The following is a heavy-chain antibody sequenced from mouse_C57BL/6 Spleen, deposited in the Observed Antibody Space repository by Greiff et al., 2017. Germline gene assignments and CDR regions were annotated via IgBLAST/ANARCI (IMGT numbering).Heavy chain of an antibody. D-gene: IGHD2-4*01. CDR2: IDPSDSYT. CDR3: ARRRDYDGYFDV. CDR1: GYTFTSYW. V-gene: IGHV1-69*01. Sequence: VQLQQSGAELVMPGASVKLSCKASGYTFTSYWMHWVKQRPGQGLEWIGEIDPSDSYTNYNQKFKGKSTLTVDKSSSTAYMQLSSLTSEDSAVYYCARRRDYDGYFDVWGTGTTVTVSS. J-gene: IGHJ1*03.